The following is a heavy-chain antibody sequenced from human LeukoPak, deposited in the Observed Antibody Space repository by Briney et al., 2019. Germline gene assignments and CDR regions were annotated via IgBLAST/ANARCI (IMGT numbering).Heavy chain of an antibody. Sequence: QPGGSLRLSCAASGFTFSTYNMNWVRQAPGKGLEWVSYISSTSSTIHYADSVKGRFTISRDNAKNSLYLQMNSLRDDDTAVYYCARDQISSSLYKEPLDYWGQGTLVTASS. J-gene: IGHJ4*02. CDR2: ISSTSSTI. D-gene: IGHD6-13*01. CDR3: ARDQISSSLYKEPLDY. CDR1: GFTFSTYN. V-gene: IGHV3-48*02.